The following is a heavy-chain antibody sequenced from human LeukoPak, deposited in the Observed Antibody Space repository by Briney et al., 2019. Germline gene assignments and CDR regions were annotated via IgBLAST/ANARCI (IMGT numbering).Heavy chain of an antibody. D-gene: IGHD6-19*01. CDR3: ARTAVAGTRDDY. CDR2: ISGSGSST. CDR1: GFTFSSYA. J-gene: IGHJ4*02. V-gene: IGHV3-23*01. Sequence: PGGSLRLSCAATGFTFSSYAMSWVRQAPGKGLEWVSAISGSGSSTYYADSVKGRFTISRDNSKNTLYLQMNSLRAEDTAVYYCARTAVAGTRDDYWGQGTLVTVSS.